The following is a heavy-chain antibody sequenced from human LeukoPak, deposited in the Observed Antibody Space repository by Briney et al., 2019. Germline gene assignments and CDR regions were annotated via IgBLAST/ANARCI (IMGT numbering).Heavy chain of an antibody. CDR1: GFTFSSYW. V-gene: IGHV3-7*01. Sequence: GGSLRLSCAASGFTFSSYWMSWVRQAPGKGLEWVANIKQDGNEKYYVDSVRGRFTISRDNARNSLSLQMNSLRAEDTAVYYCARIKRRIFDYWGQGTLVTVSS. D-gene: IGHD1-1*01. CDR2: IKQDGNEK. CDR3: ARIKRRIFDY. J-gene: IGHJ4*02.